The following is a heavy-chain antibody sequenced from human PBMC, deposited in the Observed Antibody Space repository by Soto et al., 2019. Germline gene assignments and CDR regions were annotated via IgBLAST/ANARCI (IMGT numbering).Heavy chain of an antibody. Sequence: SETLSLTCTVSPGPISSVDHWWTWIRQPPGNGLEWLGYIHSGGATNVTPSLKSRLTLSLDMSTCQFALNVKFVTPADTAVYFCAMYAADDRWFEAWGQGILVTVFS. CDR3: AMYAADDRWFEA. V-gene: IGHV4-30-4*01. J-gene: IGHJ5*02. CDR2: IHSGGAT. D-gene: IGHD2-8*01. CDR1: PGPISSVDHW.